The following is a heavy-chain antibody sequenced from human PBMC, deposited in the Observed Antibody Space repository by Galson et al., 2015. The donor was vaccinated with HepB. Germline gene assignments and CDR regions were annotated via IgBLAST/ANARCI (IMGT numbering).Heavy chain of an antibody. J-gene: IGHJ5*02. Sequence: SVKVSCKASGYTFTSYAMHWVRQAPGQRLEWMGWINAGNGNTKYSQKFQGRVTITRDTSASTAYMELSSLRSEDTAVYYCARDLKDNRPELRYFDWPWWFDPWGQGTLVTVSS. CDR3: ARDLKDNRPELRYFDWPWWFDP. CDR2: INAGNGNT. V-gene: IGHV1-3*01. D-gene: IGHD3-9*01. CDR1: GYTFTSYA.